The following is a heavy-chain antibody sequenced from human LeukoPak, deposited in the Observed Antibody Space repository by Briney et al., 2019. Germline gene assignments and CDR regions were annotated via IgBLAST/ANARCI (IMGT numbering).Heavy chain of an antibody. CDR3: ARGAGRIAVAGTIDY. D-gene: IGHD6-19*01. Sequence: SETLSLTCTVSGGSISSYYWSWFRQPPGKGLEWIGSIYYSGSTYYNPSLKSRVTISVDTSKNQFSLKLSPVTAADTAVYYCARGAGRIAVAGTIDYWGQGTLVTVSS. CDR2: IYYSGST. J-gene: IGHJ4*02. CDR1: GGSISSYY. V-gene: IGHV4-39*01.